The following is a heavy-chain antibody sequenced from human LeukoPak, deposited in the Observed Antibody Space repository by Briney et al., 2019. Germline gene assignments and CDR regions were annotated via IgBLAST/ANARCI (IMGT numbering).Heavy chain of an antibody. CDR3: AKGGKWDVTPFDY. D-gene: IGHD1-26*01. CDR1: GFTFSNCG. V-gene: IGHV3-23*01. Sequence: GGSLRLSCAASGFTFSNCGMHWVRQAPGKGLEWVSTISGGGGSTYYADSVKGRFTISRDNSKNTLYVQVNSLRAEDTAVYYCAKGGKWDVTPFDYWGQGTLVTVSS. J-gene: IGHJ4*02. CDR2: ISGGGGST.